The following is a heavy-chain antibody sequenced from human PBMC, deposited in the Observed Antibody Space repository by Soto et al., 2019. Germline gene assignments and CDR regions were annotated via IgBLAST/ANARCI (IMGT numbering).Heavy chain of an antibody. CDR2: IYYSGST. D-gene: IGHD3-10*01. Sequence: QVQLQESGPGLVKPSETLSLTCTVSGGSISSYYWGWIRQPPGKGLEWIGYIYYSGSTNYNPSLKGRVTISVDTSKNQFSLKLSSVTAADTAVYYCARRYGSAFDIWGQGTMVTVSS. J-gene: IGHJ3*02. V-gene: IGHV4-59*01. CDR3: ARRYGSAFDI. CDR1: GGSISSYY.